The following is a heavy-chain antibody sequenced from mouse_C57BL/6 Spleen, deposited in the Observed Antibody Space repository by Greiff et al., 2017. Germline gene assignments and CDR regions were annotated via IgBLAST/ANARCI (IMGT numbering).Heavy chain of an antibody. CDR1: GYTFTSYD. CDR3: ARSPTVVPTGFAY. J-gene: IGHJ3*01. Sequence: QVQLQQSGPELVKPGASVKLSCKASGYTFTSYDINWVKQRPGQGLAWIGWIYPRDGSTKYNEKFKGKATLTVDTSSSTAYMELHSLTSEDSAVYFCARSPTVVPTGFAYWGQGTLVTVSA. V-gene: IGHV1-85*01. D-gene: IGHD1-1*01. CDR2: IYPRDGST.